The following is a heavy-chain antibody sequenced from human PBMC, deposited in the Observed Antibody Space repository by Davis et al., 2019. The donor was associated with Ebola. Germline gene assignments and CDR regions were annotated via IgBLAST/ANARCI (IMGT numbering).Heavy chain of an antibody. CDR3: ARGLDFGEYTDY. D-gene: IGHD4-17*01. Sequence: GESLKISCAASGFTFGSYSMSWVRQAPGKGLEWVSCLSTISTYIYYADSVKGRFTISRDNAKNSLYLQMNSLRAEDTAVYYCARGLDFGEYTDYWGQGTLVTVAS. V-gene: IGHV3-21*04. CDR2: LSTISTYI. CDR1: GFTFGSYS. J-gene: IGHJ4*02.